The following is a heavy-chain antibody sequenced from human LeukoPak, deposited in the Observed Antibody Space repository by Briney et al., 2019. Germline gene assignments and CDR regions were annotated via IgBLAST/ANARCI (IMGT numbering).Heavy chain of an antibody. V-gene: IGHV1-8*01. CDR1: GYTFTNYY. CDR3: ARGAVTTAVHWHFSL. Sequence: GASVNVSCKASGYTFTNYYISWVRQASGQGLEWMGWMNPAGDDAGYAQKFQGRMTLTRDTSVSTVYMELSSLRSDDTAVYYCARGAVTTAVHWHFSLWGRGTLVTVSS. CDR2: MNPAGDDA. J-gene: IGHJ2*01. D-gene: IGHD4-17*01.